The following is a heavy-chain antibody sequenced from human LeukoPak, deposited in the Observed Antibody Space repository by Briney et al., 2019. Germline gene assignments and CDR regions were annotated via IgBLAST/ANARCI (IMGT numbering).Heavy chain of an antibody. D-gene: IGHD3-3*01. CDR1: GFTFSSYA. CDR3: ARDPKPYYDFWGGSFWDYYYYMDV. V-gene: IGHV3-30-3*01. J-gene: IGHJ6*03. Sequence: PGRSLRLSCAASGFTFSSYAMHWVRQAPGKGLEWVAVISYDGSDKYYADSVKGRFTISRDNSKNTLYLQMNSLRAEDTAVYYCARDPKPYYDFWGGSFWDYYYYMDVWGKGTTVTVSS. CDR2: ISYDGSDK.